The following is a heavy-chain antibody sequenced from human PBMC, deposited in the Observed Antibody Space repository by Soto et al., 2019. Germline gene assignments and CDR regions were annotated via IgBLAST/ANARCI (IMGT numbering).Heavy chain of an antibody. Sequence: PSETLSLTCAVYGGSFSGYYWNWIRQPPGKGLEWIREIIHSGSTNYNPSLKSRVAISVDTSKNQFSLKLSSVTAADTAVYFCARSALGGYDRGAYFDYWRRGTLVTVSS. CDR3: ARSALGGYDRGAYFDY. D-gene: IGHD5-12*01. CDR1: GGSFSGYY. J-gene: IGHJ4*02. V-gene: IGHV4-34*12. CDR2: IIHSGST.